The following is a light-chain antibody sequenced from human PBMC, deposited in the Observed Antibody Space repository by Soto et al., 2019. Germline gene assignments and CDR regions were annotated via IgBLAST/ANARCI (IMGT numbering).Light chain of an antibody. CDR3: QQYNNWPPT. CDR1: QSVISTY. Sequence: EIVLTQSPGTLSLSPGERATLSCRASQSVISTYLAWYQQKPGQAPRLLIYGASSRATGIPDRFSGGGSGTEFTLTISSLQPDDFATYYCQQYNNWPPTFGQGTRLEI. CDR2: GAS. J-gene: IGKJ5*01. V-gene: IGKV3-20*01.